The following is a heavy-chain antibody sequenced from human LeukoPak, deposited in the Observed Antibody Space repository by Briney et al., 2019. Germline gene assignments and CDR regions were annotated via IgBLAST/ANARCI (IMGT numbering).Heavy chain of an antibody. CDR1: GFTFSGYA. CDR2: ISYDGGNE. V-gene: IGHV3-30-3*01. Sequence: GGSLRLSCAASGFTFSGYAMHWVRQAPGKGLEWVAIISYDGGNEYYADSVKGRFTIFRDNSKNTLHLQMNSLRAEDTAVYYCALQSFDYWGQGTLVTVPS. CDR3: ALQSFDY. J-gene: IGHJ4*02.